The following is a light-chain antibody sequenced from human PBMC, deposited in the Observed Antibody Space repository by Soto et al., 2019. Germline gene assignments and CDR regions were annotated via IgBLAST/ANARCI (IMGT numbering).Light chain of an antibody. CDR1: QSVSSNY. CDR3: QQYGISPRT. CDR2: GAS. Sequence: EIVLTQSPGTLSLSPGERATLSCRTSQSVSSNYLAWYQQKPGQAPRLFIYGASSRATGIPGRFSGSGSGTDFTLTISRLEPEDFAVYYCQQYGISPRTFGQGTKVDIK. V-gene: IGKV3-20*01. J-gene: IGKJ1*01.